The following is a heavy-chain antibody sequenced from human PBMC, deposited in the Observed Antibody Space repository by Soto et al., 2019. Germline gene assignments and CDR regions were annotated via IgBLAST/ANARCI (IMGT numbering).Heavy chain of an antibody. J-gene: IGHJ6*02. CDR3: AREPYGGNRNYYYYYGMDV. V-gene: IGHV4-31*03. D-gene: IGHD2-15*01. Sequence: PSETLCLTCTVSGGSISSGGYYWSWIRQHPGKGLEWIGYIYYSGSTYYNPSLKSRVTISVDTSKNQFSLKLSSVTAADTAVYYCAREPYGGNRNYYYYYGMDVWGQGTTVTVSS. CDR2: IYYSGST. CDR1: GGSISSGGYY.